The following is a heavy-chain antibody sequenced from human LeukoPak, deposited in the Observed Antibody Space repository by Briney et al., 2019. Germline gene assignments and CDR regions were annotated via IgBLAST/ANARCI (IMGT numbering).Heavy chain of an antibody. CDR1: GFTFSSYA. Sequence: GRSLRLSCAASGFTFSSYAMHWVRQAPDKGLEWVAVISYDGSNKCYADSVKGRFTISRDNSKNTLYLQMNSLRAEDTAVYYCARALYGYGGWFDPWGQGTLVTVSS. V-gene: IGHV3-30*04. CDR3: ARALYGYGGWFDP. J-gene: IGHJ5*02. D-gene: IGHD5-18*01. CDR2: ISYDGSNK.